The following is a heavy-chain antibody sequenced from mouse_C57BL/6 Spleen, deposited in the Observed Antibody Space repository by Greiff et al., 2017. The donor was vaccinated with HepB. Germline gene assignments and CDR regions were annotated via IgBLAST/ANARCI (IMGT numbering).Heavy chain of an antibody. D-gene: IGHD2-3*01. CDR1: GFTFSSYT. CDR2: ISGGGGNT. Sequence: DVQLVESGGGLVKPGGSLKLSCAASGFTFSSYTMSWVRQTPEKRLEWVATISGGGGNTYYPDSVKGRFTISRDNAKNTLYLQMSSLRSEDTALYYCARRYDYLDYWGQGTTLTVSS. CDR3: ARRYDYLDY. V-gene: IGHV5-9*01. J-gene: IGHJ2*01.